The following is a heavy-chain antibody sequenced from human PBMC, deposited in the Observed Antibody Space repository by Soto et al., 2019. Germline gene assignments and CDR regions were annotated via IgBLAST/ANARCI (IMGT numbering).Heavy chain of an antibody. CDR3: ARDFDSYGLIGGYLEY. D-gene: IGHD5-18*01. V-gene: IGHV3-30-3*01. CDR1: GFTFSSYA. Sequence: GGSLRLSCAASGFTFSSYAMHWVRQAPGKGLEWVAVISYDGSNKYYADSAKGRFTISRDNSKNTLYLQMNSLRAEDTAVYYCARDFDSYGLIGGYLEYWGQGTLVNVSS. CDR2: ISYDGSNK. J-gene: IGHJ4*02.